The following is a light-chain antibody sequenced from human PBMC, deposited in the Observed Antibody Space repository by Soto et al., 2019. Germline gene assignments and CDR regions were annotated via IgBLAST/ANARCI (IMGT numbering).Light chain of an antibody. J-gene: IGLJ1*01. CDR3: CSYTGNKVFV. CDR2: DVS. V-gene: IGLV2-11*01. CDR1: TIGAHSF. Sequence: QSALTQPRSLSGSPGQSVTISCTGPTIGAHSFVSWYQDRPDKVPKLLIYDVSQRPSGIPDRFSGSRSANTASLTISGLRADDAAAYYCCSYTGNKVFVFGTGTKVTVL.